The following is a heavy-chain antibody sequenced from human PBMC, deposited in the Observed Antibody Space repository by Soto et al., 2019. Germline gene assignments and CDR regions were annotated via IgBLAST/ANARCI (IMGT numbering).Heavy chain of an antibody. J-gene: IGHJ4*02. CDR2: INTYNGDT. Sequence: HVQLVQSGDEVMKPGASVKVSCKASGYIFSSFGISWVRQVPGQGLEWMGWINTYNGDTNYAEKFQGRVTMTTDTSTSTAYMELRSLITDDTAVYYGAGVSWSFASGRLDCWGQGNRVTVSS. D-gene: IGHD3-16*01. CDR3: AGVSWSFASGRLDC. CDR1: GYIFSSFG. V-gene: IGHV1-18*01.